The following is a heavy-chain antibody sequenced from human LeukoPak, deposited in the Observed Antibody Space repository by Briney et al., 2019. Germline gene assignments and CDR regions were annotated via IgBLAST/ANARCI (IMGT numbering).Heavy chain of an antibody. J-gene: IGHJ6*02. Sequence: GGSLRLSCAASGFTFSSYAMSWVRQSPGKGLEWVSAISGGGGSTYYAYYADSVRGRFTISRDNSKNTLYLQMNSLRAEDTAVYYCARDYDMDVWGQGTTVTVSS. CDR1: GFTFSSYA. CDR2: ISGGGGSTYYA. V-gene: IGHV3-23*01. CDR3: ARDYDMDV.